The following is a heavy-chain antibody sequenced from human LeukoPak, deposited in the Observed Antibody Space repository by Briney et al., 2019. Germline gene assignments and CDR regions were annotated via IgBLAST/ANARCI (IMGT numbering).Heavy chain of an antibody. J-gene: IGHJ5*02. V-gene: IGHV4-59*01. D-gene: IGHD4-23*01. CDR2: IYYSGST. CDR3: ARGAVVEKEHWFDP. CDR1: GGSISSYY. Sequence: PSETLSLTCTVSGGSISSYYWSWIRQPPGKGLEWIGYIYYSGSTNYNPSLKSRVTISVDTSKNQFSLKLSSVTAADTAVYYCARGAVVEKEHWFDPWGQGTLVTVS.